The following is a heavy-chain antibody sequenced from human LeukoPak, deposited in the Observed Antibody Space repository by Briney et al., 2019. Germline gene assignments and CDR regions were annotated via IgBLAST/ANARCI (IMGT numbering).Heavy chain of an antibody. Sequence: ASVKVSCKASGTTITGYYVYWVRQAPGQGLEWLGRINPNSGGTIYAQNFEGRVTLSRDTSVSTAYLELTRLTSDDTAVYYCARIRDGYNDAYDLWGQGTVVTVPS. V-gene: IGHV1-2*02. CDR2: INPNSGGT. D-gene: IGHD5-24*01. J-gene: IGHJ3*01. CDR3: ARIRDGYNDAYDL. CDR1: GTTITGYY.